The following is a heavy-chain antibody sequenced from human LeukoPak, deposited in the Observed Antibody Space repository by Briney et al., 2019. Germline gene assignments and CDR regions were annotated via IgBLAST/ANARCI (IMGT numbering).Heavy chain of an antibody. CDR3: ARPPSSYFSDWFDP. CDR2: ISGSGGST. CDR1: GFTFSNYA. D-gene: IGHD3-3*01. Sequence: PGGPLRLSCAASGFTFSNYAMNWVRQAPGKGLEWVSAISGSGGSTYYADSVKGRFTISRDNSKNTLYLQMNSLRAEDTAVYYCARPPSSYFSDWFDPWGQGTLVTVSS. J-gene: IGHJ5*02. V-gene: IGHV3-23*01.